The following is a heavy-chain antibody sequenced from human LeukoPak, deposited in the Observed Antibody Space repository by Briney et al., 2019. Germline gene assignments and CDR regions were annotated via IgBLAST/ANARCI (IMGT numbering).Heavy chain of an antibody. J-gene: IGHJ4*02. D-gene: IGHD3-22*01. CDR3: ARDPHTYDSSGYYLGTDY. Sequence: GRSLRLSCAASGFTFSSYAMHWVRQAPGKGLEWVAVISYDGSNKYYADSVKGRFTISRDNSKNTLYLQMNSLRAEDTAVYYCARDPHTYDSSGYYLGTDYWGQGTLVTVSS. CDR2: ISYDGSNK. CDR1: GFTFSSYA. V-gene: IGHV3-30*04.